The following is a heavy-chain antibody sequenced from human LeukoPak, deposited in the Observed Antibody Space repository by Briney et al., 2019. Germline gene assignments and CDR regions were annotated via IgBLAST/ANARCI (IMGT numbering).Heavy chain of an antibody. CDR1: GYTFTSYD. CDR3: ARDCSSTSCYPYYYYYMDV. Sequence: ASVKVSCKASGYTFTSYDINWVRQATGQGLEWMGWMNPNSGNTGYAQKFQGRVTMTSNTSISTAYMELSSLRSEDTAVYYCARDCSSTSCYPYYYYYMDVWGKGTTVTVSS. CDR2: MNPNSGNT. D-gene: IGHD2-2*01. V-gene: IGHV1-8*01. J-gene: IGHJ6*03.